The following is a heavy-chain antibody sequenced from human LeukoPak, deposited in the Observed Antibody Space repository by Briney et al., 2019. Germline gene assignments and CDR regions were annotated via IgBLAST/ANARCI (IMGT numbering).Heavy chain of an antibody. CDR1: GASISSYY. V-gene: IGHV4-4*09. J-gene: IGHJ4*02. CDR3: ARLGSYHDF. Sequence: SETLSLTCTVSGASISSYYWSWIRQTPEKGLEWMGNIHTSGGSSYYPSLKSRLTMSIDTSKNKLSLKLTSVTAADTAVYFCARLGSYHDFWGQGALVTVSS. CDR2: IHTSGGS. D-gene: IGHD1-26*01.